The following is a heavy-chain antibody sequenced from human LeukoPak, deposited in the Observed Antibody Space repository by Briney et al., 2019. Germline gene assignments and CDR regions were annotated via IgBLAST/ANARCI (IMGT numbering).Heavy chain of an antibody. D-gene: IGHD3-22*01. V-gene: IGHV3-13*01. Sequence: PGGSLRLSCAASGLTFSSYDMHWVRQATGKGLEWVSAIGTAGDTYYPGSVKGRFTISRENAKNSLYLQMNSLRAGDTAVYYCARASDYYDSSGYYTFFDYWGQGTLVTVSS. CDR2: IGTAGDT. CDR1: GLTFSSYD. CDR3: ARASDYYDSSGYYTFFDY. J-gene: IGHJ4*02.